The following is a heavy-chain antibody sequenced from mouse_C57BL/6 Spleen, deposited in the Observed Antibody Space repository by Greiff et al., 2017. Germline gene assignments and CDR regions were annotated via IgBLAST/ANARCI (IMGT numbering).Heavy chain of an antibody. CDR2: IDPANGNT. CDR1: GFNIKNTY. Sequence: EVQRVESVAELVRPGASVKLSCTASGFNIKNTYMPWVKQRPEQGLEWIGRIDPANGNTKYAPKFQGKATITADTSSNTAYLQLSSLTSEDTAIYYCARGLDYFDYRGQGTTLTVSS. D-gene: IGHD3-3*01. CDR3: ARGLDYFDY. J-gene: IGHJ2*01. V-gene: IGHV14-3*01.